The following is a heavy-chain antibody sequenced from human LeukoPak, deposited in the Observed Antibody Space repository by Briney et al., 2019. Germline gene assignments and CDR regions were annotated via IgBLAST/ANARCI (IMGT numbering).Heavy chain of an antibody. Sequence: SETLSLTCAVYGGSFSGYYWSWIRQPPGKGLEWIGEINHSGSTNYNPSLKCRVTISVGTSKNQFSLKLSSVTAADTAVYYCARRRLYQLLSIDYWGQGTLVTVSS. D-gene: IGHD2-2*01. CDR3: ARRRLYQLLSIDY. J-gene: IGHJ4*02. CDR1: GGSFSGYY. CDR2: INHSGST. V-gene: IGHV4-34*01.